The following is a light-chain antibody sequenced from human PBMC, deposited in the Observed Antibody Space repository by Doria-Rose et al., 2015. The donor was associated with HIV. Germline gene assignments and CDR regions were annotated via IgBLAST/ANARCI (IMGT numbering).Light chain of an antibody. J-gene: IGKJ1*01. CDR1: QSFSSTY. CDR3: HQYGTSWT. Sequence: TQAPGTLSLSTGGRATLSCRASQSFSSTYLAWYQQKPGQAPSLLIYDGSTMATGIPDRFSASGSGTDFTLTINRLEPEDFALYYCHQYGTSWTFGQGTKVEI. V-gene: IGKV3-20*01. CDR2: DGS.